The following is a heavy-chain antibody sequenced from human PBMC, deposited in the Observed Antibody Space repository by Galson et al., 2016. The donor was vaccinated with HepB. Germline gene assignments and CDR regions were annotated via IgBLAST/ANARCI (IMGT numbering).Heavy chain of an antibody. CDR2: IIPIFGTA. CDR3: ARGSTSGCDWFDP. V-gene: IGHV1-69*06. D-gene: IGHD6-19*01. Sequence: SVKVSCKASGGTFSIYAISWVRQAPGQGLEWMGGIIPIFGTANYAQKFQGRVTITADKSTSTAYMELTSLRSEATAVYYCARGSTSGCDWFDPWGQGTLVTVSS. J-gene: IGHJ5*02. CDR1: GGTFSIYA.